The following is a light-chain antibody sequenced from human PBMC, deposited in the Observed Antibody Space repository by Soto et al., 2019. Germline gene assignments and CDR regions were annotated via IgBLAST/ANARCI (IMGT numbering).Light chain of an antibody. CDR2: GAS. CDR3: QQRSNWPWT. J-gene: IGKJ1*01. CDR1: QSVSSN. Sequence: EIVMTQSPATLSVSPGERATLSCRASQSVSSNLAWYQQKPGQAPRLLIYGASTRATGIPDRFSGSGSGTDFTLTISRLEPEDFAIYYCQQRSNWPWTFGQGTKVDIK. V-gene: IGKV3-15*01.